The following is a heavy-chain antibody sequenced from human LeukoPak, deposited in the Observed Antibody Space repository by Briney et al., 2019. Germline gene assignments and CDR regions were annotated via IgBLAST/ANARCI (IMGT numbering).Heavy chain of an antibody. CDR3: AKELGDLRRDDY. V-gene: IGHV3-23*01. CDR2: ISGSGGST. CDR1: GFTFSIYS. D-gene: IGHD3-16*01. J-gene: IGHJ4*02. Sequence: GGSLRLSCAASGFTFSIYSMNWVRQAPGKGLEWVSAISGSGGSTYYADSVKGRFTISRDNSKNTLYLQMNSLRAEDTAVYYCAKELGDLRRDDYWGQGTLVTVSS.